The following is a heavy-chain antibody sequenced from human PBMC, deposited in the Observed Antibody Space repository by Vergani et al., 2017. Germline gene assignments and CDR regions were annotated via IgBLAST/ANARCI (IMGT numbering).Heavy chain of an antibody. CDR1: GFTFSSYS. V-gene: IGHV3-48*01. J-gene: IGHJ6*02. CDR2: ISSSSSTI. CDR3: ARAPGGNYYDSSGYYYYYGMDV. D-gene: IGHD3-22*01. Sequence: EVQLVESGGGLVQPGGSLRLSCAASGFTFSSYSMNWVRQAPGKGLEWVSYISSSSSTIYYADSVKGRFTISRDNAKNSLYLQMNSLRAEDTAVYYCARAPGGNYYDSSGYYYYYGMDVWGQGTTVTVSS.